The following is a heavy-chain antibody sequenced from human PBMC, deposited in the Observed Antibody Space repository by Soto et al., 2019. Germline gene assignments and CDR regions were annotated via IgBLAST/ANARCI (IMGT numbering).Heavy chain of an antibody. J-gene: IGHJ5*02. CDR1: GGLLSESY. Sequence: SETLSVSCAVYGGLLSESYWTWIRQPPGKGLEWIGGINHVGGTNYNPSLQSRVTMSVDKSQNQFSLRLISVTAADTAMYFCVRIRYQLPSSVLWLDPWRQGTPVTVSS. D-gene: IGHD3-16*01. CDR2: INHVGGT. CDR3: VRIRYQLPSSVLWLDP. V-gene: IGHV4-34*01.